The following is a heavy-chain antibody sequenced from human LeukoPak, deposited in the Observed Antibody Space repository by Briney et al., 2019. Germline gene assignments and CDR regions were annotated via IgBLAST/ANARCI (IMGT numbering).Heavy chain of an antibody. Sequence: PSETLSLTCTVSGGSIRSSYYYWGWIRQPPGKGLEWIGSIYDSGSTYYNPSLKSRVTMSADTSKNQFSLKLSSVTAADTAVYYCARVRDYATLFDYWGQGTLVTVSS. CDR1: GGSIRSSYYY. J-gene: IGHJ4*02. CDR3: ARVRDYATLFDY. D-gene: IGHD4-17*01. CDR2: IYDSGST. V-gene: IGHV4-39*07.